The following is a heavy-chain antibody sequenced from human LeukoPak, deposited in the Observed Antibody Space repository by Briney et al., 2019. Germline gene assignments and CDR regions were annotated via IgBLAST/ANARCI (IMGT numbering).Heavy chain of an antibody. CDR2: IYYSGSP. J-gene: IGHJ5*02. Sequence: SETLSLTCTVSGGSISSSSYYWGWIRQPPGKGLEWIGSIYYSGSPYYNPSLKSQATISVATSKNQFSLKLSSVTGPDTAVYYCAGRQELRFDWFHPGGQGTLVSVSS. V-gene: IGHV4-39*01. CDR3: AGRQELRFDWFHP. CDR1: GGSISSSSYY. D-gene: IGHD4-11*01.